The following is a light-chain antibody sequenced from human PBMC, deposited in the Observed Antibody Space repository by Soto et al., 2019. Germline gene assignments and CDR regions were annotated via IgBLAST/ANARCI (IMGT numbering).Light chain of an antibody. CDR2: AAS. J-gene: IGKJ4*01. CDR1: QDINNY. CDR3: QKYDIAPRT. V-gene: IGKV1-27*01. Sequence: DIQMTQSPSPLSASVGDRVTITFRASQDINNYLAWYQQRPGKVPKLLIYAASTLQSGVPSRFSGSGSGTDFTLTISSLQPEDVATYYCQKYDIAPRTFGGGTKVEIK.